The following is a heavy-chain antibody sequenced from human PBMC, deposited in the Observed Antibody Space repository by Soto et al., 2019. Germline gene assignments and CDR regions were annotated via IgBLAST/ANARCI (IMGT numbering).Heavy chain of an antibody. J-gene: IGHJ5*02. CDR1: GFTFGSND. Sequence: GGSLRLSCTASGFTFGSNDMNWVRQAQGKGLEWISYIDTSDNTRYYADSVKGRFTISRDNAKNSLYLQMSSLTAGDSALYYCSRSLNAWGQGTLVTVSS. CDR3: SRSLNA. CDR2: IDTSDNTR. V-gene: IGHV3-48*03. D-gene: IGHD2-8*01.